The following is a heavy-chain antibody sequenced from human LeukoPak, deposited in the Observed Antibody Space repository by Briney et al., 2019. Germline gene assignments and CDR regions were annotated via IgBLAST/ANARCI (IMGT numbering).Heavy chain of an antibody. Sequence: PSETLSLTCTVSGGSISSSGYYWGWIRQPPGKGLEWIGEINHSGSTNYNPSLKSRVTISVDTSKNQFSLTLSSVTAADTAVYYCARGFSGAYYDYWDQGTLVTVFS. V-gene: IGHV4-39*07. D-gene: IGHD5-12*01. CDR3: ARGFSGAYYDY. J-gene: IGHJ4*02. CDR1: GGSISSSGYY. CDR2: INHSGST.